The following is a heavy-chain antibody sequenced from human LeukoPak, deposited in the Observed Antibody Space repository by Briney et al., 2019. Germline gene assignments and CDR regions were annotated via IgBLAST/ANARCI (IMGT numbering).Heavy chain of an antibody. J-gene: IGHJ4*02. Sequence: GGSLRLSCAASGFTVSRNYMSWVRQAPGKGLEWVAVISYDGSDKYHADSVKGRITISRDNSKNTLYLQMNSLRAEDTAVYYCARDAGGNSGDYYFDYWGQGTLVTVSS. D-gene: IGHD4-23*01. CDR2: ISYDGSDK. CDR3: ARDAGGNSGDYYFDY. CDR1: GFTVSRNY. V-gene: IGHV3-30-3*01.